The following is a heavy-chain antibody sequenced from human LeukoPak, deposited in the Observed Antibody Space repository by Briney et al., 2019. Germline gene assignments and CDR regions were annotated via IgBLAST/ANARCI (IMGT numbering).Heavy chain of an antibody. CDR3: ARVGWELLTNWYFDL. CDR1: GGSFSGYY. J-gene: IGHJ2*01. D-gene: IGHD1-7*01. V-gene: IGHV4-34*01. Sequence: SETLSLTCAVYGGSFSGYYWSWIRQPPGKGLEWIGEINHSGSTNYNPSLKSRVTISVGTSKNQFSLKLSSVTAADTAVYYCARVGWELLTNWYFDLWGRGTLVTVSS. CDR2: INHSGST.